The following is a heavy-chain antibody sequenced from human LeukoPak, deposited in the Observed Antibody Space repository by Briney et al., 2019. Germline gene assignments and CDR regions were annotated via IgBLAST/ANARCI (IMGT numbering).Heavy chain of an antibody. J-gene: IGHJ6*03. CDR3: ARDRMGSSSTLYYYYYMDV. CDR1: GYSISSVYY. V-gene: IGHV4-38-2*02. CDR2: IYHSGST. D-gene: IGHD6-13*01. Sequence: SETLSLTCTVSGYSISSVYYWGWIRQPPVKGLEWIGSIYHSGSTYYNPSLKSRVTISVDTSKNQFSLKLSSVTAADTAVYYCARDRMGSSSTLYYYYYMDVWGKGTTVTVSS.